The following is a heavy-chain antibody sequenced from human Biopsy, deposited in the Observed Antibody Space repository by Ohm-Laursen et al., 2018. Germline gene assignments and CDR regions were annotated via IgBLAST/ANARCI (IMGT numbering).Heavy chain of an antibody. J-gene: IGHJ4*02. D-gene: IGHD2-8*01. CDR2: IYTGGTT. Sequence: GSLRLSCAASGFTVSNKYMSWVRQAPGKGLEWVSVIYTGGTTHYADSVRGRFTISRDNSKNTLYLQMNSLRAEDTAVYYCARHHRTNGVCLGVYFDYWGQGTLVTVSS. CDR1: GFTVSNKY. V-gene: IGHV3-53*01. CDR3: ARHHRTNGVCLGVYFDY.